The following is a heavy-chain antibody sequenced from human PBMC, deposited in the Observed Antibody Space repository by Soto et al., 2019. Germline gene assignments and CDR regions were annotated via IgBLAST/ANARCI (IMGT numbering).Heavy chain of an antibody. J-gene: IGHJ6*02. CDR2: IYYSGST. V-gene: IGHV4-59*01. CDR1: GGSISSYY. Sequence: SETLSLTCTVSGGSISSYYWSWIRQPPGKGLEWIGYIYYSGSTNYNPSLKSRVTISVDTSKNQFSLKLSSVTAADTAVYYCAGRDYDFWSGYPNPYYHYYGMDVWGQGTTVTVSS. CDR3: AGRDYDFWSGYPNPYYHYYGMDV. D-gene: IGHD3-3*01.